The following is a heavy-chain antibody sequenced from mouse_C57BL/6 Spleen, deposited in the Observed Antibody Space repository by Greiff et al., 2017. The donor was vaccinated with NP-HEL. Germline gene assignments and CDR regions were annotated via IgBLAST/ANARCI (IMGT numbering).Heavy chain of an antibody. V-gene: IGHV1-47*01. Sequence: QVQLQQSGAELVKPGASVKMSCKASGYTFTTYPIEWMKQNHGKSLEWIGNFHPYNDDTKYNEKFKGKATLTVDKSSSTVYLELSRFTSDDSAVYYCARQYCGSSYGYCGGWGTGTTVTVAS. CDR1: GYTFTTYP. J-gene: IGHJ1*03. CDR2: FHPYNDDT. CDR3: ARQYCGSSYGYCGG. D-gene: IGHD1-1*01.